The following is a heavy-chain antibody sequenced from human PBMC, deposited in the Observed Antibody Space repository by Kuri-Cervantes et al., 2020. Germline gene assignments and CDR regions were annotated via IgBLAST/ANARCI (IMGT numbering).Heavy chain of an antibody. CDR3: AREVFVVVPAARVVFDY. Sequence: QTLSLTCAVSGYSISSGNWWGWIRQPPGKGLEWIGSIYYSGSTYYNPSLKSRVTISVDTSKNQFSLKLSSVTAADTAVYYCAREVFVVVPAARVVFDYWGQGTLVTVSS. CDR1: GYSISSGNW. CDR2: IYYSGST. V-gene: IGHV4-38-2*01. J-gene: IGHJ4*02. D-gene: IGHD2-2*01.